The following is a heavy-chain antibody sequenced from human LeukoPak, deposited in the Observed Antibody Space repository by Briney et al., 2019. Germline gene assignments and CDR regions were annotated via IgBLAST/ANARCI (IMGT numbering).Heavy chain of an antibody. D-gene: IGHD3-10*01. CDR1: GFTFSGCG. Sequence: GGSLRLSCAASGFTFSGCGMHWVRQAPGKGLEWVSAISGSGGSTYYADSVKGRFTISRDNSKNTLYLQMNSLRAEDTAVYYCAREYYYGSGTNPAEAFDIWGQGTMVTVSS. J-gene: IGHJ3*02. CDR3: AREYYYGSGTNPAEAFDI. V-gene: IGHV3-23*01. CDR2: ISGSGGST.